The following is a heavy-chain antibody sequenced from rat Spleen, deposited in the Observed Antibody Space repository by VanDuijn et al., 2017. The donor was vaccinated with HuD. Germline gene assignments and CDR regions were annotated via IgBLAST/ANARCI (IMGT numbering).Heavy chain of an antibody. J-gene: IGHJ2*01. Sequence: EVQLVESGGGLVQPGTSMKLSCAASGFTFIDYYMAWVRQAPKKGLEWVASINYEGSSTYYGDSVKGRFTISRDNAKNTQYLQMDSLRSEDTATYYCARAGGYGGYYFDYWGQGVMVTVSS. CDR1: GFTFIDYY. CDR2: INYEGSST. V-gene: IGHV5-22*01. D-gene: IGHD1-11*01. CDR3: ARAGGYGGYYFDY.